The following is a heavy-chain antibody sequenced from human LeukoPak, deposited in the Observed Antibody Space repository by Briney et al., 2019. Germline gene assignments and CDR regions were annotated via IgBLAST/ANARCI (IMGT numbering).Heavy chain of an antibody. CDR2: IYHTGTT. CDR1: SYSISSGSY. D-gene: IGHD2-15*01. V-gene: IGHV4-38-2*02. J-gene: IGHJ5*02. Sequence: SETLSLTCTVSSYSISSGSYWGWIRQPPGKGLEWIGNIYHTGTTYYNPSLKSRVTISVDTSKNQFSLSLSSVTAADTAVYYCAREPYCSDASCYPNWFDPWGQGTLVTVSS. CDR3: AREPYCSDASCYPNWFDP.